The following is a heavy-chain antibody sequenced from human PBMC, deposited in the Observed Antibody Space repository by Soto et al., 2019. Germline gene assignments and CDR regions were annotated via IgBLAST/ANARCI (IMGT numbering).Heavy chain of an antibody. CDR2: ISSTTNYI. CDR1: GFTFTRYS. J-gene: IGHJ4*02. D-gene: IGHD1-26*01. Sequence: GGSLRLSCAASGFTFTRYSMNWVRQAPGKGLEWVSSISSTTNYIYYGDSMKGRFTISRDNAKNSLYLEMNSLRAEDTAVYYCAGEAEELTANFDYWGQGTLVTVSS. CDR3: AGEAEELTANFDY. V-gene: IGHV3-21*04.